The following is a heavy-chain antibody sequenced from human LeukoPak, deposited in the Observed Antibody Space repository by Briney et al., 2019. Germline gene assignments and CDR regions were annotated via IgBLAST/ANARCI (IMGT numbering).Heavy chain of an antibody. V-gene: IGHV3-7*01. J-gene: IGHJ4*02. CDR1: GFTANYW. CDR2: MTHDGSDE. CDR3: AKGDLEN. Sequence: GGSLRLSCAASGFTANYWMSWARQAPGKGLEWVATMTHDGSDEYYLDSVKGRFTISRDSAKNSISLRVEDTSTYYCAKGDLENWGQGTLVTVSS.